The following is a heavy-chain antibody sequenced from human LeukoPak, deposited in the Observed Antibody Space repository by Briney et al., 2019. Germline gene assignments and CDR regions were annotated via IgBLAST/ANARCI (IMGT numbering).Heavy chain of an antibody. CDR3: ARAYQHVGGLSFPDY. J-gene: IGHJ4*02. CDR2: INPNTGNP. CDR1: GYTFTSYA. D-gene: IGHD3-16*02. Sequence: ASVKVSCKASGYTFTSYAMNWVRQAPGQGLEWMGWINPNTGNPTYAQAFTGRFVFSLDTSVSTAYLQISSLKAEYTAVYYCARAYQHVGGLSFPDYWGQGALVTVSS. V-gene: IGHV7-4-1*02.